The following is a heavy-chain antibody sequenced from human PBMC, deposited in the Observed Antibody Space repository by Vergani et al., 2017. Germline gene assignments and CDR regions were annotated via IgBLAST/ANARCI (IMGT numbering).Heavy chain of an antibody. Sequence: QITLKESGPTLVNPTQTLPLTCTFSGFSLSTSGVGEGWIRQPPGKALEWLALLYWNDDQRYSPSLKSRLTIPKDTSKNQVVRTMTNMDPVDTATYYCARYGDYVLYFDGGGQGTLVTVSS. CDR1: GFSLSTSGVG. CDR2: LYWNDDQ. V-gene: IGHV2-5*01. J-gene: IGHJ4*02. D-gene: IGHD4-17*01. CDR3: ARYGDYVLYFDG.